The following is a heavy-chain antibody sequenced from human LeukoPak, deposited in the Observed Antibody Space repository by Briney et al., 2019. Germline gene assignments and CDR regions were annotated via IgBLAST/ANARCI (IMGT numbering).Heavy chain of an antibody. CDR1: GFTVSSNY. V-gene: IGHV3-53*01. CDR3: ARVGDYGDDY. Sequence: GGSLRLSCAASGFTVSSNYMSWVRQAPGKGLEWVSGIYSGGSTYYVDSVKGRFTISRDNSKNTLYLQMNSLRSEDTAVYYCARVGDYGDDYWGQGTLVTVSS. J-gene: IGHJ4*02. CDR2: IYSGGST. D-gene: IGHD4-17*01.